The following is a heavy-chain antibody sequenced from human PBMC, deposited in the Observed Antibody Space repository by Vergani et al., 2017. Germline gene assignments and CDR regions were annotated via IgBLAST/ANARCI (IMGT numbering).Heavy chain of an antibody. CDR1: GFTFSSYA. V-gene: IGHV3-23*01. D-gene: IGHD4-11*01. CDR2: ISGSGGST. J-gene: IGHJ4*02. CDR3: AKALIYSNYFAY. Sequence: EVQLLESGGGLVQPGGSLRLSCAASGFTFSSYAMSWVRQAPGKGLEWVSAISGSGGSTYYADSVKGRFTISRDNSKNTLYLQMNRLRAEDTAVYYCAKALIYSNYFAYWGQGTLVTVSS.